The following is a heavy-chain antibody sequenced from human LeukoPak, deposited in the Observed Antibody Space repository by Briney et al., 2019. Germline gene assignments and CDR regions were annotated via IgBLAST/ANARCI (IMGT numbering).Heavy chain of an antibody. D-gene: IGHD3-9*01. J-gene: IGHJ6*02. CDR2: ISYDGSNK. V-gene: IGHV3-30*04. Sequence: GGSLRLSCAASRFTFTTSSMHWVRQAPGKGLEWVAVISYDGSNKYYADSVKGRFTISRDNSKNTLYLQMNSLRAEDTAVYYCAKDDDFDWLLDYYYYGMDVWGQGTTVTVSS. CDR3: AKDDDFDWLLDYYYYGMDV. CDR1: RFTFTTSS.